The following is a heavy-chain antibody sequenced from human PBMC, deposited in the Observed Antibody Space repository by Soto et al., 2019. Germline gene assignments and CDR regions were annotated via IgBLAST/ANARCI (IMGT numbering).Heavy chain of an antibody. CDR1: GFTFSSYG. Sequence: QVQLVESGGGVVQPGRSLRLSCAASGFTFSSYGMHWVRQAPGKGLEWVAVISYDGSNKYYADSVKGRFTISRDNSKNTLYLQLNSLRAEDTAVYYCAKDRTVTTRGWYYYYGMAVWGQGTTVTVSS. D-gene: IGHD4-17*01. V-gene: IGHV3-30*18. CDR3: AKDRTVTTRGWYYYYGMAV. CDR2: ISYDGSNK. J-gene: IGHJ6*02.